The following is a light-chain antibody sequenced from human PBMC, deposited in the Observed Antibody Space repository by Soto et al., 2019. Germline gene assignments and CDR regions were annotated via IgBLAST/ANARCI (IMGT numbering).Light chain of an antibody. CDR1: QRISTW. Sequence: DIQMTQSPSTVSASVGDRVTITCRASQRISTWLAWYQQKPGKAPKLLVYKASTLERGVPSRFSGSGSGTEFTLTISSLQPDDFATYYCQQYNSYSTFGQGTKVEIK. V-gene: IGKV1-5*03. CDR2: KAS. CDR3: QQYNSYST. J-gene: IGKJ1*01.